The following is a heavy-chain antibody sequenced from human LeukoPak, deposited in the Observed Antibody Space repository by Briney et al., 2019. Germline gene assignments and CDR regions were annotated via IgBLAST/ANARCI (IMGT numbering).Heavy chain of an antibody. D-gene: IGHD6-13*01. CDR2: IKSKTDGGTT. Sequence: GGSLRLSCAASGFTFSGSAMHWVRQASGKGLEWVGRIKSKTDGGTTDYAAPVKGRFTISRDDSKNTLYLQMNSLKTEDTAVYYCSTVRGCVDSWPLGYWGQGTLVTVSS. J-gene: IGHJ4*02. V-gene: IGHV3-15*01. CDR1: GFTFSGSA. CDR3: STVRGCVDSWPLGY.